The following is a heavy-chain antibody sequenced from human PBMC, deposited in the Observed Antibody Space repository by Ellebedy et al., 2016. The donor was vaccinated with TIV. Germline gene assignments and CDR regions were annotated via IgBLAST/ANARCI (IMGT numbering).Heavy chain of an antibody. J-gene: IGHJ3*01. CDR2: IVNTGRET. Sequence: GGSLRLSXAASGFPFSLAGMTWIRQAPGKGLEWVGTIVNTGRETYYADPFKGRFTISRDNAMNLVDLHLYSLTVEDTAVYYCAKDRVNGNGVLDPFDVWGQGTLVTVSS. CDR3: AKDRVNGNGVLDPFDV. V-gene: IGHV3-21*04. CDR1: GFPFSLAG. D-gene: IGHD2-8*01.